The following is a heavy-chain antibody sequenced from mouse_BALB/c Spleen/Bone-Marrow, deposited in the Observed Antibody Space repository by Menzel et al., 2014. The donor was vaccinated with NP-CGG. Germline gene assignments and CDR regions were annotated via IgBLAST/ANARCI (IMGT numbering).Heavy chain of an antibody. CDR2: INPSTGYT. J-gene: IGHJ2*01. Sequence: VQLQQSGAELAKPGASVKMSCKAPGYTFXSYWMHWVKQRPGQGLEWIGYINPSTGYTEYNQKFKDKATLTADKSSSTAYMQLSSLTSEDSAVYYCARRAVRYFDYWGQGTTLTVSS. V-gene: IGHV1-7*01. D-gene: IGHD2-13*01. CDR1: GYTFXSYW. CDR3: ARRAVRYFDY.